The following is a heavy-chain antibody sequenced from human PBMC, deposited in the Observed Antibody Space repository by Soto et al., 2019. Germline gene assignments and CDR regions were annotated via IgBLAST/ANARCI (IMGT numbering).Heavy chain of an antibody. Sequence: GGSLRLSCTASGFTFSSYALSWVRQAPGKGLEWVSSISGSGGSTYYAHSVKGRVTISRDNSKNTLYLQMSSLRAEDTAVYYCAKESLKTPVTGPVDCWGQGTVVTVSS. CDR2: ISGSGGST. CDR1: GFTFSSYA. J-gene: IGHJ4*02. CDR3: AKESLKTPVTGPVDC. V-gene: IGHV3-23*01. D-gene: IGHD6-19*01.